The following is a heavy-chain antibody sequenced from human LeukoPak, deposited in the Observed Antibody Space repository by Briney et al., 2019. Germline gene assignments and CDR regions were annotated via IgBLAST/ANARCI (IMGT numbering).Heavy chain of an antibody. V-gene: IGHV4-30-4*01. CDR1: GGSTSSGDYY. CDR3: ARDSVYCSSTSCYYYGMDV. J-gene: IGHJ6*02. Sequence: RSQTLSLTCTVSGGSTSSGDYYWSWIRQPPGKGLEWIGYIYYSGSTYYNPSLKSRVTISVDTSKNQFSLKLSSVTAADTAVYYCARDSVYCSSTSCYYYGMDVWGQGTTVTVSS. CDR2: IYYSGST. D-gene: IGHD2-2*01.